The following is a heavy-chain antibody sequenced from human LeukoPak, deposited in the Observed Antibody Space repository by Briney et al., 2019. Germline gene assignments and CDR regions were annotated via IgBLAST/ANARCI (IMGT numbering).Heavy chain of an antibody. CDR2: INPSGGST. J-gene: IGHJ4*02. V-gene: IGHV1-46*03. CDR3: ARAGYWAATGYATN. Sequence: ASVKVSCKASGYSFTNHYMHWVRQAPGQGLEWMGIINPSGGSTSYAQKFQGRVTMTRDTSTSTVRMELSSLRSEDTAVYYCARAGYWAATGYATNWGQGTLVTVSS. D-gene: IGHD6-13*01. CDR1: GYSFTNHY.